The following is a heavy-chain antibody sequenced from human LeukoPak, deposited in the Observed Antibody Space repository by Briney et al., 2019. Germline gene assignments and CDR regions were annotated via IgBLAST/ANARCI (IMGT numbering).Heavy chain of an antibody. D-gene: IGHD3-22*01. J-gene: IGHJ4*02. V-gene: IGHV3-21*01. CDR1: GVTVSSYS. Sequence: GGSLRLSCAASGVTVSSYSMDWVRQAPGKGLEWVSSISSSSSYIYYADSVKGRFTISRDNAKNSLYLQMNSLRAEDTAVYYCARGPSSGYPYYFDYWGQGTLVTVSS. CDR2: ISSSSSYI. CDR3: ARGPSSGYPYYFDY.